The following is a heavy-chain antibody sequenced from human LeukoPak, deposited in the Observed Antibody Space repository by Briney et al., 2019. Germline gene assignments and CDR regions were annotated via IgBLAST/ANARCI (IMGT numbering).Heavy chain of an antibody. V-gene: IGHV4-4*07. Sequence: SETLSLTCTVSGGSLSSYYWSWIRQPAGKGLEWIGRIYTSGSTNYNPSLKSRVTMSVDTSKNQFSLKLSSVTAADTAVYYCARDYYSMVRGPTRGFDPWGQGTLVTVSS. D-gene: IGHD3-10*01. CDR1: GGSLSSYY. CDR3: ARDYYSMVRGPTRGFDP. J-gene: IGHJ5*02. CDR2: IYTSGST.